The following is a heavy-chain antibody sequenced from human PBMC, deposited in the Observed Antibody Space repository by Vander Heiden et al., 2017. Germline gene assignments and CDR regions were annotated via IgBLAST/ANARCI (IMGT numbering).Heavy chain of an antibody. CDR2: IRNNGGET. CDR3: ARVPRGLVKGSIDY. D-gene: IGHD2-15*01. CDR1: EFAFSDHA. Sequence: EVQLLESGGGLVQPGGSLRLSCAASEFAFSDHAMTWVRQAPGRGLEWAATIRNNGGETFYADSVKGRFTISRDNSRNMFYLQLNCLRGEDTAIYYCARVPRGLVKGSIDYWGQGALVTVSS. J-gene: IGHJ4*02. V-gene: IGHV3-23*01.